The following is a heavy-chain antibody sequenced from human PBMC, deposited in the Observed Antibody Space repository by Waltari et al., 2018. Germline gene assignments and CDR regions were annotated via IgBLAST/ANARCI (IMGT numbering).Heavy chain of an antibody. D-gene: IGHD2-21*01. CDR2: INTDTGNP. Sequence: QVQLVQSGSELKKPGASVKVSCKAIGYTFTNYAINWERKAPGQGLEVMGWINTDTGNPTYAQGFTGRFVFSLDTSISTAYLQINSLKAEDTAIYYCAREVVPTSTIVVNWFDPWGQGTLVSVSS. CDR3: AREVVPTSTIVVNWFDP. V-gene: IGHV7-4-1*02. CDR1: GYTFTNYA. J-gene: IGHJ5*02.